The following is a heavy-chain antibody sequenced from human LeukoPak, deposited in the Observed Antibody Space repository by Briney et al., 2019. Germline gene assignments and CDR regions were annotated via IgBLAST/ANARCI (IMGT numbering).Heavy chain of an antibody. CDR2: ISAYNGNT. V-gene: IGHV1-18*01. CDR3: ARDLTVLGIYYYDSSGPSDY. D-gene: IGHD3-22*01. Sequence: ASVKVSCKASGYTFTSYDINWVRQAPGQGLEWMGWISAYNGNTNYAQKLQGRVTMTTDTSTSTAYMELRSLRSDDTAVYYCARDLTVLGIYYYDSSGPSDYWGQGTLVTVSS. J-gene: IGHJ4*02. CDR1: GYTFTSYD.